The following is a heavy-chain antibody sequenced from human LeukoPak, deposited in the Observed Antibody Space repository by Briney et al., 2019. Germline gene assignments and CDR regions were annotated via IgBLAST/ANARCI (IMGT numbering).Heavy chain of an antibody. V-gene: IGHV1-18*04. J-gene: IGHJ4*02. CDR3: ARDLTMVRGVIRYYFDY. Sequence: ASVKVSCKASGYTFTCYGISCVRQAPGQGLEWMGWISAYNGNTNYALKLQGRVTMTTDTSTSTAYMELRSLRSDDTAVYYCARDLTMVRGVIRYYFDYWGQGTLVTVSS. CDR1: GYTFTCYG. CDR2: ISAYNGNT. D-gene: IGHD3-10*01.